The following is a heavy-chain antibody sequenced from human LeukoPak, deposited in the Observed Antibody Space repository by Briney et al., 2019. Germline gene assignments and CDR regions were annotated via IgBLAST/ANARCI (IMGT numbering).Heavy chain of an antibody. V-gene: IGHV4-59*11. CDR2: IYYSGST. J-gene: IGHJ3*02. CDR3: ALAARGPATAFDI. Sequence: SETLSLTCAVHVPPLSGHYWSWIRQAPGKGLEWIGYIYYSGSTNYNPSLKSRVTISVDTSKNQFSLKLSSVTAADTAVYYCALAARGPATAFDIWGQGTMVTVSS. CDR1: VPPLSGHY. D-gene: IGHD6-6*01.